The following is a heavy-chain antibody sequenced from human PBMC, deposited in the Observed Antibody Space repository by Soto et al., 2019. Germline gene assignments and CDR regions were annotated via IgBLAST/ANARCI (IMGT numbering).Heavy chain of an antibody. CDR3: ATSSQGTPIGDY. V-gene: IGHV1-18*01. CDR1: GYTFTSDG. D-gene: IGHD1-1*01. CDR2: ISAYNGNT. J-gene: IGHJ4*02. Sequence: ASVKVSCKASGYTFTSDGISWVRQAPGQGLEWMGWISAYNGNTNYAQKLQGRVTMTTDTSTSTAYMELRSLRSDDTAVYYCATSSQGTPIGDYWGQGTLVTVSS.